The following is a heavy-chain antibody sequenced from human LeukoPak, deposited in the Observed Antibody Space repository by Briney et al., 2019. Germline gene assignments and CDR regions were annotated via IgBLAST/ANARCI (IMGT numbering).Heavy chain of an antibody. J-gene: IGHJ6*03. V-gene: IGHV4-4*02. D-gene: IGHD6-19*01. CDR2: IYHSGST. CDR3: AKAGAVADSYYYYYMDV. CDR1: GGSISSSNW. Sequence: SETLSLTCAVSGGSISSSNWWNWVRQPPGKGLEWIGEIYHSGSTNYNPSLKSRVTISLDKSKNQFSLKLTSVTAADTALYYCAKAGAVADSYYYYYMDVWGKGTTVTISS.